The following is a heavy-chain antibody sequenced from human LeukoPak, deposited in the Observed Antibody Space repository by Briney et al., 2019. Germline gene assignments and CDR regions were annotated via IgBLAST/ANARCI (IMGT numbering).Heavy chain of an antibody. J-gene: IGHJ4*02. D-gene: IGHD5-12*01. Sequence: GRSLRLSCAASGFTFSSYGMHWVRQAPGKGLEWVAVIWYDGSNKYYADSVKGRFTISRDNSKNTLYLQMNSLRAEDTAVYCCAIDRYSGYFDYWGQGTLDTVSS. V-gene: IGHV3-33*01. CDR1: GFTFSSYG. CDR2: IWYDGSNK. CDR3: AIDRYSGYFDY.